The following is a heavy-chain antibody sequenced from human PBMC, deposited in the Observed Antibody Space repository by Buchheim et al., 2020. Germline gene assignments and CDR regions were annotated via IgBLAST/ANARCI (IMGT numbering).Heavy chain of an antibody. Sequence: QVQLVESGGGVVQPGRSLRLSCAASGFTFSSYAMHWVRQAPGKGLEWVAVISYDGSNKYYADSVKGRFTISRDNSKNTLYLQMNSLRAEDTAVYYCASDALYSGSAPGYWGQGTL. CDR2: ISYDGSNK. V-gene: IGHV3-30-3*01. D-gene: IGHD6-6*01. CDR1: GFTFSSYA. J-gene: IGHJ4*02. CDR3: ASDALYSGSAPGY.